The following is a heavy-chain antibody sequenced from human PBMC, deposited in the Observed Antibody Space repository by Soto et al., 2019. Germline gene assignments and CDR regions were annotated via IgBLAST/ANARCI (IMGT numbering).Heavy chain of an antibody. Sequence: QVQLVQSGAEVKKPGSSVKVSCKASGGTFSSYAISWVRQAPGQGLEWMGGIIPIFGTANYAQKFQGRVTITADESTSMAYMEHSSLRYEDTAVYYWAIADDILTGYYGAYWGQGTLVTVSS. CDR1: GGTFSSYA. CDR2: IIPIFGTA. V-gene: IGHV1-69*12. J-gene: IGHJ4*02. D-gene: IGHD3-9*01. CDR3: AIADDILTGYYGAY.